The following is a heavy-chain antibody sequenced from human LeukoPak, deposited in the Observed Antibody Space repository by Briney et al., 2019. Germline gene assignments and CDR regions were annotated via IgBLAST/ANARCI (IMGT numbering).Heavy chain of an antibody. CDR3: ARDQYDTWSRRGNFDS. J-gene: IGHJ4*02. D-gene: IGHD3-3*01. V-gene: IGHV3-7*03. CDR1: GFTFGKYW. CDR2: IKLDGSEK. Sequence: GGSLRLSCVASGFTFGKYWMSWVRQAPGKGLKWVANIKLDGSEKNYVDSVKGRFTISRDNTKNSLYLQMNSLRAEDTAVFYCARDQYDTWSRRGNFDSWGQGTLVIVSS.